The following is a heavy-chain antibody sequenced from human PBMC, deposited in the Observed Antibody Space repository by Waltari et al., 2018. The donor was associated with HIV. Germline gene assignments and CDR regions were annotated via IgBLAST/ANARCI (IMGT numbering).Heavy chain of an antibody. Sequence: QVQLQESGPGLVKPSQTLSLTCTVPGASINSGGYYWVWVRQHRGKGLGWIGFAYYRWSTFVNPPFKSRATISGDTSKNQFSLERTSLTAADTAVYYWARVGYYYFDLWCRGTLVTVSS. CDR1: GASINSGGYY. D-gene: IGHD2-15*01. CDR2: AYYRWST. CDR3: ARVGYYYFDL. J-gene: IGHJ2*01. V-gene: IGHV4-31*03.